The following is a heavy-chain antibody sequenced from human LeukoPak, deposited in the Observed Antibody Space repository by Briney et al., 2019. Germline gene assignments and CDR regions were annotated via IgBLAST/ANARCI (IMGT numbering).Heavy chain of an antibody. CDR1: GGSFSGYY. CDR3: ARGYVDTAMANFDY. CDR2: VNHSGST. V-gene: IGHV4-34*01. J-gene: IGHJ4*02. Sequence: SETLSLTCAVYGGSFSGYYWSWIRQPPGKGLEWIGEVNHSGSTNYNPSLKSRVTISVDTSKNQFSLKLSSVTAADTAVYYCARGYVDTAMANFDYWGQGTLVTVSS. D-gene: IGHD5-18*01.